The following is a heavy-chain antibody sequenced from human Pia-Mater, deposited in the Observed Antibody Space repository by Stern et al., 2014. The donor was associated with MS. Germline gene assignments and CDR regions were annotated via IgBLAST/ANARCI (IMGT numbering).Heavy chain of an antibody. J-gene: IGHJ4*02. CDR3: ARMKTGLRENRGFDF. D-gene: IGHD4-17*01. V-gene: IGHV4-30-4*01. CDR1: GDSINRGDFH. CDR2: LYYSGRK. Sequence: QVQLQQSGPGLVKPSETLSLTCTVSGDSINRGDFHWSWDRQSPGKGLEWIGYLYYSGRKYNNSSLNSRVTMSIDTSTNQFSLNLTSVTAADTALYYCARMKTGLRENRGFDFWGQGTQVTVSS.